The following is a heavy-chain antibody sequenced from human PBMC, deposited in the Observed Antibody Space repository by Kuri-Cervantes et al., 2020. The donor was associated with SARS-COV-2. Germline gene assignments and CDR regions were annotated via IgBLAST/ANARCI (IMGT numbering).Heavy chain of an antibody. V-gene: IGHV3-23*01. D-gene: IGHD2-2*01. CDR1: GFTFSSYA. Sequence: GGSLRLSCAASGFTFSSYAMSWVRQAPGKGLEWVSAISGSGGSTYYADSVKGQFTTSRDNAKNSLYLQMNSLRAEDTAVYYCARGEYCSSTSCYYYYYMDVWGKGTTVTVSS. CDR2: ISGSGGST. J-gene: IGHJ6*03. CDR3: ARGEYCSSTSCYYYYYMDV.